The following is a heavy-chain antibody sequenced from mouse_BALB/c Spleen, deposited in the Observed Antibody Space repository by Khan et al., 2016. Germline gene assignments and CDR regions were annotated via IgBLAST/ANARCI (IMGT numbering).Heavy chain of an antibody. Sequence: QIQLVQSGPELKKPGETVKISCKASGYNFTNYGMYWVKQAPGKGLNWMGWINTYTGEPTYTDDFKGRFAFSLDTSASTAYLQINNLKNEDMATYYCARFRSANYWGQGTTLTVSS. CDR2: INTYTGEP. CDR1: GYNFTNYG. CDR3: ARFRSANY. J-gene: IGHJ2*01. D-gene: IGHD6-1*01. V-gene: IGHV9-1*02.